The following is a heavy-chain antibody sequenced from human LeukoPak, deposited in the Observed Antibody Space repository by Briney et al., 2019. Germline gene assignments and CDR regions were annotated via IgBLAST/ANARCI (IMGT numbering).Heavy chain of an antibody. CDR3: ARAAVATADAFDI. V-gene: IGHV4-31*03. J-gene: IGHJ3*02. CDR1: GDSISSGDYY. CDR2: IYYSGSS. Sequence: MPSQTLSLTCTVSGDSISSGDYYWTWIRQHPGKGLEWIGFIYYSGSSYYNPSLKSRVTISVDTSKNHFSLRLSSVTAADTAVYYCARAAVATADAFDIWGQGTMVTVSS. D-gene: IGHD5-12*01.